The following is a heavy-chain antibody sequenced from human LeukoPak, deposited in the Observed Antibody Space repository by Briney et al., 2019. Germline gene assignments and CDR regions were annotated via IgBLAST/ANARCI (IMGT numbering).Heavy chain of an antibody. D-gene: IGHD4/OR15-4a*01. CDR1: GFTFSNYW. Sequence: PGGSLRLSCTASGFTFSNYWMSWVRQAPGKGLEWVANIKQDGRDRNYVDSVKGRFTISRDNADNSLYLQMNSLRAGDTAVYYCVAPPNPDYLDYWGQRIPVTVSS. V-gene: IGHV3-7*01. CDR3: VAPPNPDYLDY. CDR2: IKQDGRDR. J-gene: IGHJ4*02.